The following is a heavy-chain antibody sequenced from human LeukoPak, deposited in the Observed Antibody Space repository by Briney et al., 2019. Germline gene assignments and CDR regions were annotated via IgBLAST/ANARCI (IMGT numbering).Heavy chain of an antibody. CDR2: IYHSGST. V-gene: IGHV4-38-2*02. Sequence: SETLSLTCTVSGYSISSGYYWGWIRQPPGKGLEWIGSIYHSGSTYYNPSLKSRVTISVDTSKNQFSLKLSSVTAADTAVYYCARGIYYDFWSPHWQSQKYWYFDLWGRGTLVTVSS. CDR3: ARGIYYDFWSPHWQSQKYWYFDL. D-gene: IGHD3-3*01. CDR1: GYSISSGYY. J-gene: IGHJ2*01.